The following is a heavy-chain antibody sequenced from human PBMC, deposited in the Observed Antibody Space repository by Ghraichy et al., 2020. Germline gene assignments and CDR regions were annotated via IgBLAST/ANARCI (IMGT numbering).Heavy chain of an antibody. CDR3: TSRGRYNVFDP. V-gene: IGHV3-48*01. D-gene: IGHD1-26*01. CDR2: ITSSSDTI. CDR1: GLTFSGST. J-gene: IGHJ5*02. Sequence: GGSLRLSCVASGLTFSGSTMNWVRQAPGKGLEWVSYITSSSDTIYYTDSVKGRFTISRDNAKNSLYLQMNSLRVEDTAVYYCTSRGRYNVFDPWGQGTLVTVSS.